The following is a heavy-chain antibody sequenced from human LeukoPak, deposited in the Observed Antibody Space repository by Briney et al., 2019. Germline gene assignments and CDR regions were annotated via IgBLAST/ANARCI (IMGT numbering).Heavy chain of an antibody. J-gene: IGHJ4*02. Sequence: GGSLRLSCAASGFTFSGYGMHWVRQAPGKGLEWVTYIRYDGSNKYYADSVKGRFTISRDNSKNTLYLQMNSLRAEDTAVYYCAKEGVEQQLVPVYYFDYWGQGTLVTVSS. CDR1: GFTFSGYG. V-gene: IGHV3-30*02. CDR2: IRYDGSNK. D-gene: IGHD6-13*01. CDR3: AKEGVEQQLVPVYYFDY.